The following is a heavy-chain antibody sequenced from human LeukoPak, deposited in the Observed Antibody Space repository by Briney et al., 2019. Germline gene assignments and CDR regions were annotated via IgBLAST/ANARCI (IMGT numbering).Heavy chain of an antibody. CDR2: ISYDGSNK. V-gene: IGHV3-30-3*01. Sequence: PGRSLRLSCAASGFTFSSYAMHWVRQAPGKGLEWVAVISYDGSNKYYADSVKGRFTISRDNSKNTLYLQMNSLRAEDTAVYYCARDLRGGTQSPRHYYGMDVWGQGTTVTVSS. CDR1: GFTFSSYA. CDR3: ARDLRGGTQSPRHYYGMDV. D-gene: IGHD3-16*01. J-gene: IGHJ6*02.